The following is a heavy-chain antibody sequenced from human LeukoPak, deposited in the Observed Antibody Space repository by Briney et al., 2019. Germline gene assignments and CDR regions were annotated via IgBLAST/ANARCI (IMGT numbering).Heavy chain of an antibody. CDR2: INPNSGGT. CDR1: GYTFTGYY. V-gene: IGHV1-2*02. D-gene: IGHD3-3*01. J-gene: IGHJ6*02. CDR3: ARDRCPYDFWSGYCSAGMDV. Sequence: GASVKVSCKASGYTFTGYYMHWVRQAPGQGLEWMGWINPNSGGTNYAQKFQGRVTMTRDTSISTAYMELSRLRSDDTAMYYCARDRCPYDFWSGYCSAGMDVWGQGTTVTVSS.